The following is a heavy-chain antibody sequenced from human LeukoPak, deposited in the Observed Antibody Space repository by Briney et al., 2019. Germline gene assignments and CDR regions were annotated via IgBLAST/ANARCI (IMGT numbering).Heavy chain of an antibody. D-gene: IGHD3-3*01. CDR1: GGSISSGSYY. CDR2: IYTSGST. CDR3: ARSYYDFWSGYYAFDI. V-gene: IGHV4-61*02. J-gene: IGHJ3*02. Sequence: SQTLSLTCTVSGGSISSGSYYWSWIRQPAGKGLEWIGRIYTSGSTNYNPSLKSRVTISVDTSKNQFSLKLSSVTAADTAVYYCARSYYDFWSGYYAFDIWGQGTMVTVSS.